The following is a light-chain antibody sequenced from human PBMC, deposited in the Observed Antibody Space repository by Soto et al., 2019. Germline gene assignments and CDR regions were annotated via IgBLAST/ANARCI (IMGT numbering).Light chain of an antibody. CDR1: SSDVGSYNL. CDR3: CSYAGSSTLRWV. V-gene: IGLV2-23*02. J-gene: IGLJ3*02. CDR2: EVS. Sequence: QSVLTQPASVSGSPGQSITISCTGTSSDVGSYNLVSWYQQHPGKAPKLMIYEVSKRPSGVSNRFSGSKSGNTASLTISGLQAEDEADYYCCSYAGSSTLRWVFGGGTKLTV.